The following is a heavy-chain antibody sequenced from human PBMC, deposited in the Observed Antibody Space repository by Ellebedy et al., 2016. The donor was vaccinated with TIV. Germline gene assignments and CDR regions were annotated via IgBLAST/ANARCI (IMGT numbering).Heavy chain of an antibody. V-gene: IGHV4-59*01. J-gene: IGHJ4*02. CDR2: IYYSGST. CDR3: ARAMWSYYFDY. Sequence: SETLSLTCTVSGGSINNYYWSWIRQPPGKGLEWIGYIYYSGSTSYNPSLKSRVSISVDTSKNQFSLKLSSVTAADTAVYYCARAMWSYYFDYWGQGTQVTASS. D-gene: IGHD2-21*01. CDR1: GGSINNYY.